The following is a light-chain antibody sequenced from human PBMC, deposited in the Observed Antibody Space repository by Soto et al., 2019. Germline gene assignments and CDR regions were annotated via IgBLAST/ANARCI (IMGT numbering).Light chain of an antibody. CDR2: DNS. Sequence: QAVVTQPPSVSAAPGQKVIISCSGTNSNLGNNFVSWYLQLPGTAPKVVIYDNSRRPSGIPDRFSGSKSGTSATLAITGLQTGDEADYYCAGWDSSLSVWVFGGGTKLTVL. CDR1: NSNLGNNF. J-gene: IGLJ3*02. V-gene: IGLV1-51*01. CDR3: AGWDSSLSVWV.